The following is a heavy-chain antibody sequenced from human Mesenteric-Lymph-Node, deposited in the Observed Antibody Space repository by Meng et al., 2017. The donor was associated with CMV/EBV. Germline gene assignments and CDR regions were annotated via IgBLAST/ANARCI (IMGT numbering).Heavy chain of an antibody. CDR3: GRGNFVPHN. D-gene: IGHD3-16*02. CDR1: GYTFTTYN. J-gene: IGHJ4*02. Sequence: KVSCKASGYTFTTYNITWVRQASGQGLEWMGWMNPNSGNTDYAQRFQGRVTFTRNTSINTAYMEMSSLRSEDTAVYYCGRGNFVPHNWGQGTLVTVSS. CDR2: MNPNSGNT. V-gene: IGHV1-8*03.